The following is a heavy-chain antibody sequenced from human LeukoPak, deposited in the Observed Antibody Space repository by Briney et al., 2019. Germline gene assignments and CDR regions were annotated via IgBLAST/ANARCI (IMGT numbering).Heavy chain of an antibody. V-gene: IGHV3-48*03. J-gene: IGHJ4*02. Sequence: GGSLRLSCAASGFTFSSYEMNWVRQAPGKGLEWVSYISSSGRTMSYADSVKGRFTISRDNAKNSLYLQMNSLRVEDTAVYHCARGGLYGYDVFDYWGQGTLATVSS. CDR3: ARGGLYGYDVFDY. CDR2: ISSSGRTM. D-gene: IGHD5-12*01. CDR1: GFTFSSYE.